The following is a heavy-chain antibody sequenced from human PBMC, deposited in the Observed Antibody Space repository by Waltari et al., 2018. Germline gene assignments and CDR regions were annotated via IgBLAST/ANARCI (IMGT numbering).Heavy chain of an antibody. V-gene: IGHV4-39*01. Sequence: QLQLQESGPGLVKPSETLSLTCTVSGGSISSSSYYWGWIRQPPGKGLEWIGIIYYSGTTYYNPSLKSRVTISVDTSKNQFSLKLSSVTAADTAVYYCASRYSSSWVDVYWYFDLWGRGTLVTVSS. J-gene: IGHJ2*01. CDR1: GGSISSSSYY. CDR3: ASRYSSSWVDVYWYFDL. CDR2: IYYSGTT. D-gene: IGHD6-13*01.